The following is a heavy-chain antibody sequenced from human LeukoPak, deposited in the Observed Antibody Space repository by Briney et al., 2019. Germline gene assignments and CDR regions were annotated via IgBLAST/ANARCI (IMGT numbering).Heavy chain of an antibody. CDR1: GFTFSSYS. Sequence: GGSLRLSCAASGFTFSSYSMNWVRQALGKGLEWVAVISYDGSNKYYADSVKGRFTISRDNSKNTLYLEMNSLRPEDTAVYFCAKEKTQSTFYYYMDVWGKGTTVTVSS. J-gene: IGHJ6*03. D-gene: IGHD5/OR15-5a*01. V-gene: IGHV3-30*18. CDR2: ISYDGSNK. CDR3: AKEKTQSTFYYYMDV.